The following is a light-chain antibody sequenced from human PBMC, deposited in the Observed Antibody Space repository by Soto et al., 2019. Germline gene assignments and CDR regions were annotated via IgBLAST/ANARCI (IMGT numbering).Light chain of an antibody. CDR2: AAS. Sequence: DIQLTQSPSFLSASVGDRVSITCRASQVINNYLAWYQQKPGKAPKLLIYAASTLQSGVPSRISGSGSGTKFTLTISSLQPEDFATYDCQQLNNYLLTFGGGTKVEIK. J-gene: IGKJ4*01. CDR3: QQLNNYLLT. CDR1: QVINNY. V-gene: IGKV1-9*01.